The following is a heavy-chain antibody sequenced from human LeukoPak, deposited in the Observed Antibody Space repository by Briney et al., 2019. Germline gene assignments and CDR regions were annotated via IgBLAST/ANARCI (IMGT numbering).Heavy chain of an antibody. J-gene: IGHJ4*02. V-gene: IGHV3-23*01. Sequence: GGSLRLSCAASGFIFSNFAMSWVRQAPGKGLEWVSFISVNGGSTYYADSVKGRFTISRGNSKNSLYLQMISLRAEDTAVYYCAKVHRLGISAYWGQGTLVTVSS. CDR2: ISVNGGST. D-gene: IGHD3-16*01. CDR3: AKVHRLGISAY. CDR1: GFIFSNFA.